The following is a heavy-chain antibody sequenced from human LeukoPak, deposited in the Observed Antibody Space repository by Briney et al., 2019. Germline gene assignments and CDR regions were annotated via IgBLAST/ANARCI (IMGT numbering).Heavy chain of an antibody. J-gene: IGHJ4*02. CDR3: ASHIAARRSLDY. CDR2: INPNSGGT. D-gene: IGHD6-6*01. V-gene: IGHV1-2*02. Sequence: ASVKVSCKASGYTFNKFYMHWVRQAPGQGLEWMGWINPNSGGTNYAQKFQGRVTMTRDTSISTAYMELSRLRSDDTAVYYCASHIAARRSLDYWGQGTLVTVSS. CDR1: GYTFNKFY.